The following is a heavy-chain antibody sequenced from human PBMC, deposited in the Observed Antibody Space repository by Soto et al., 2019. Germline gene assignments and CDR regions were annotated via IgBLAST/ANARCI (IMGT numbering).Heavy chain of an antibody. CDR1: GFTFSSSG. CDR3: SWFDP. Sequence: SVKVSCKASGFTFSSSGIHWVRQARGQRLEWIGWIVVGSGYTDYAQKFQERVTFTRDLSTNTAYMELTSLTSEDTAIYQGSWFDPWGQGTLVTVSS. J-gene: IGHJ5*02. V-gene: IGHV1-58*02. CDR2: IVVGSGYT.